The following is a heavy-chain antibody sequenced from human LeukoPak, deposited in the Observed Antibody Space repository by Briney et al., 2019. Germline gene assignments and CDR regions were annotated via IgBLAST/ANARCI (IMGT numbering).Heavy chain of an antibody. CDR3: AKTHYDLLDV. D-gene: IGHD5-12*01. CDR1: GFSLSTSP. J-gene: IGHJ6*02. V-gene: IGHV3-23*01. CDR2: MNNGPGAT. Sequence: GGSLRPSCAASGFSLSTSPMSWVRQPPGKGLEWVSAMNNGPGATFYRDSVRGRFTISRDDSKSTLYLQMNSLRAEDTGTYYCAKTHYDLLDVWGQGTTVTVSS.